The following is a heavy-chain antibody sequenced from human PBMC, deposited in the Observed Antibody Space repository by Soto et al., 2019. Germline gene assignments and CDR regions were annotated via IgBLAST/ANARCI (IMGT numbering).Heavy chain of an antibody. Sequence: QVQLGQSGAEVKKPGASVKVSCKASGYTFTSYYMHWVRQAPGQGLEWMGIINPSGGSTSYAQKFQGRVTMTRDTSTSTVYMELSSLRSEDTAVYYCAREYYYGSGRSPGQGYYYYGMDVWGQGTTVTVSS. D-gene: IGHD3-10*01. V-gene: IGHV1-46*01. CDR2: INPSGGST. J-gene: IGHJ6*02. CDR3: AREYYYGSGRSPGQGYYYYGMDV. CDR1: GYTFTSYY.